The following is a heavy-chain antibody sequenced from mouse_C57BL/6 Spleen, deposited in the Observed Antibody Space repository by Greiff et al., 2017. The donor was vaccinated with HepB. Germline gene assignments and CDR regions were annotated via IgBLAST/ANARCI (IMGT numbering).Heavy chain of an antibody. CDR2: ISYDGSN. CDR1: GYSITSGYY. D-gene: IGHD2-4*01. V-gene: IGHV3-6*01. J-gene: IGHJ1*03. Sequence: DVKLQESGPGLVKPSQSLSLTCSVTGYSITSGYYWNWIRQFPGNKLEWMGYISYDGSNNYNPTLKNRISITRDTSKNQFFLQLNSVTTENTATYYCARFPYYDYVGWYFDVLGTGTTVTVSS. CDR3: ARFPYYDYVGWYFDV.